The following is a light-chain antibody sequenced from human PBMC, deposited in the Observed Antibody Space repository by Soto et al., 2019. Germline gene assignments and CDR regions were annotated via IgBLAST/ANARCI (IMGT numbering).Light chain of an antibody. CDR2: KAS. CDR3: QHYNSYSEA. Sequence: DIRMTRSPSTRSGSLVDIVTITCRASQSISSWLAWYQQKPGKAPKFLIYKASTLESGVPSRFSGSGSGTEFTLTISSLQPHDFATYYCQHYNSYSEAFGQGTKVDI. CDR1: QSISSW. V-gene: IGKV1-5*03. J-gene: IGKJ1*01.